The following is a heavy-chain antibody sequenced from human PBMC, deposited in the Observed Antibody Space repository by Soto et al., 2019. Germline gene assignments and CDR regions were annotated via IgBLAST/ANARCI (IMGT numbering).Heavy chain of an antibody. Sequence: HPGGSLRLSCAASGVKVSSNYISCARQAPGKGLEWVSVIYAGGNTHYADSVEGRFTISRDNSNNMLYLQMNSLRAEDTAVYYCVREKVTMIVGFYYFDYWGQGTRVTVSS. CDR1: GVKVSSNY. J-gene: IGHJ4*02. D-gene: IGHD3-22*01. V-gene: IGHV3-66*01. CDR3: VREKVTMIVGFYYFDY. CDR2: IYAGGNT.